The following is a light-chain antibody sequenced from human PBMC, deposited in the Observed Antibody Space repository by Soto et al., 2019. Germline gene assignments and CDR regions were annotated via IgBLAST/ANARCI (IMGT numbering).Light chain of an antibody. CDR1: QSVSNNY. J-gene: IGKJ2*01. V-gene: IGKV3-20*01. CDR3: QQYGSSPYT. Sequence: EIVLTQSPGTLSLSPGERATLSCRASQSVSNNYLAWYQQKPGQAPRLLIYGASSRATGIPDSFSGGGSGTDFTLTISRLAPEDFAVYYCQQYGSSPYTFGQGTKVEIK. CDR2: GAS.